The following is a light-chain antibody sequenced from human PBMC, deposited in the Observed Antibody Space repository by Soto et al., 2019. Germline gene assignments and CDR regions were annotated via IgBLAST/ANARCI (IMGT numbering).Light chain of an antibody. CDR2: KAS. Sequence: DYQMPRFPTGLFASVWARVTITCRASQSISSWLAWYQQKPGKAPKLLIYKASSLESGVPSRFTGSGSGTEFTLTISSLQPDDFATYYCQQYNSHWTFGQGTKV. CDR3: QQYNSHWT. V-gene: IGKV1-5*03. J-gene: IGKJ1*01. CDR1: QSISSW.